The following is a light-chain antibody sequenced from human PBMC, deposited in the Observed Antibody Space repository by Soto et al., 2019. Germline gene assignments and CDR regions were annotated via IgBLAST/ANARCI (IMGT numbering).Light chain of an antibody. Sequence: EIVLTQSPGTLSLSPGEAATLSCRASQSVSSNYLAWYQQKRGQAPRLLIYGASSRATGIPDRFSGSGSGTDFTLTISRLESEDFAVYYCQQYGNSPRTLGQRTKVDIK. J-gene: IGKJ1*01. V-gene: IGKV3-20*01. CDR3: QQYGNSPRT. CDR1: QSVSSNY. CDR2: GAS.